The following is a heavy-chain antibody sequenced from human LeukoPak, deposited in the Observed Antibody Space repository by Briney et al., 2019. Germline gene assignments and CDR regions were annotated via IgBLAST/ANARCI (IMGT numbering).Heavy chain of an antibody. Sequence: PSGTLSLTCAVSGGSISSNNWWSWVRQPPGKGLEWSGEIYHSGITNYNPSLKSRVTMSVDKSKNQFSLRLGSVTAADTAVYYCARADDYVWGSYRIWGQGTLVTVSS. J-gene: IGHJ4*02. CDR2: IYHSGIT. CDR3: ARADDYVWGSYRI. CDR1: GGSISSNNW. D-gene: IGHD3-16*02. V-gene: IGHV4-4*02.